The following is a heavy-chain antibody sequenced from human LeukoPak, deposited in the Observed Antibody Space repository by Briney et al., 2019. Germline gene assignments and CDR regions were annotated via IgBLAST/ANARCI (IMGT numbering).Heavy chain of an antibody. CDR2: FDPEDGET. Sequence: ASVKVSCKVSGHTLTELFMHWVRQAPGKGLEWMGGFDPEDGETIYAQKFQGRVTMTEDTSTDTAYMELSSLRSEDTAVYYCARGSSEYGGNSISFDYWGQGTLVTVSS. J-gene: IGHJ4*02. V-gene: IGHV1-24*01. D-gene: IGHD4-23*01. CDR3: ARGSSEYGGNSISFDY. CDR1: GHTLTELF.